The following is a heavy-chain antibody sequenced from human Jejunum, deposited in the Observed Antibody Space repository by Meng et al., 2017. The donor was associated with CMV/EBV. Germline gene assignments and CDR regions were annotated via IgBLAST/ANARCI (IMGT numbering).Heavy chain of an antibody. CDR1: GFTVSTNY. Sequence: LKISCAASGFTVSTNYMSWVRQAPGKGLEWVSVIYRGGTTYYADSVKGRFTISRDNSKNTLYLQMNSLRAEDTAVYYCARGIGESWGQGALVTVSS. V-gene: IGHV3-53*01. J-gene: IGHJ4*02. D-gene: IGHD2/OR15-2a*01. CDR3: ARGIGES. CDR2: IYRGGTT.